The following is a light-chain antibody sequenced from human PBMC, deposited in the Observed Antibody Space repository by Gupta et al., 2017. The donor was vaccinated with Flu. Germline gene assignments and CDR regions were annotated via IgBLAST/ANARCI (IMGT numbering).Light chain of an antibody. CDR2: DAS. CDR3: QQRSNWPPT. CDR1: QSVSSY. Sequence: PATLSLSRGERATPSCRASQSVSSYLAWYQQKPGQAPRLLIYDASNRATGIPARFSGSGSGTDFTLTISSLEPEDFAVYYCQQRSNWPPTFGQGTKVEIK. J-gene: IGKJ1*01. V-gene: IGKV3-11*01.